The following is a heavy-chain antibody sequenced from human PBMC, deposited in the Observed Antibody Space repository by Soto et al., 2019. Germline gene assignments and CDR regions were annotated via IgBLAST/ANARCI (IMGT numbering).Heavy chain of an antibody. CDR1: GSALNSGNYY. J-gene: IGHJ5*02. Sequence: SDTLSLTCSFSGSALNSGNYYWSWIRQVPGKGLEWIGHIYVTGAVDYNPSLRDRITISQDTSERQFSLNLRLVTAADTAVYYCARLRIATNNYKWFDPWGQGTLVTVSS. D-gene: IGHD2-21*01. V-gene: IGHV4-31*03. CDR2: IYVTGAV. CDR3: ARLRIATNNYKWFDP.